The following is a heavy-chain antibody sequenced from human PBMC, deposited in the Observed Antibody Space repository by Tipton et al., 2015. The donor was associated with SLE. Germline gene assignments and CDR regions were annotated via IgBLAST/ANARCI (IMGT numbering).Heavy chain of an antibody. CDR2: INHTGST. CDR1: GGSISSSYW. V-gene: IGHV4-4*02. J-gene: IGHJ6*03. Sequence: TLSLTCAVSGGSISSSYWWSWVRQPPGKGLEWIGEINHTGSTNYNPSLKSRVTISEDTSKNEFSLNLRSVTAADTAVYYCARGSYYMDVWDKGTTVTVSS. CDR3: ARGSYYMDV.